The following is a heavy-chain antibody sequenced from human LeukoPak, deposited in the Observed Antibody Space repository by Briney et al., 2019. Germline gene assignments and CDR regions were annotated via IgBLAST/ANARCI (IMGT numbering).Heavy chain of an antibody. D-gene: IGHD5-18*01. CDR2: IGPSDSET. V-gene: IGHV5-51*01. Sequence: GESLKISCKASGYSFTSYWIGWVRQMPGKGLEWMGIIGPSDSETRYTPSFQGQVTISVDKSLTTADLQWNSLRASDTAMYYCARQTAMGRSGDYWGQGTLVTVSS. CDR1: GYSFTSYW. CDR3: ARQTAMGRSGDY. J-gene: IGHJ4*02.